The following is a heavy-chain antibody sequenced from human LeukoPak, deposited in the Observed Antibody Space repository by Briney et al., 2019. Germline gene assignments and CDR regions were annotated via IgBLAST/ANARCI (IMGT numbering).Heavy chain of an antibody. V-gene: IGHV1-46*01. Sequence: ASVKVSCKASGYTFTSYYMHWVRQAPGQGLEWMGIINPTGDSTTYAQKFQGRITMTRDTSASTVYMELSSLRSEDTAVYYCARGRRSIAAAGFADTKNWFDPWGQGTLVTVSS. J-gene: IGHJ5*02. CDR2: INPTGDST. D-gene: IGHD6-13*01. CDR1: GYTFTSYY. CDR3: ARGRRSIAAAGFADTKNWFDP.